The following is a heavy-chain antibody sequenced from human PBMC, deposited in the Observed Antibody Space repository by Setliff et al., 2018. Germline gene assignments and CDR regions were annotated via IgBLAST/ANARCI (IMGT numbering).Heavy chain of an antibody. D-gene: IGHD3-10*01. V-gene: IGHV3-7*01. CDR2: INPHASEK. J-gene: IGHJ4*02. CDR1: GFSYSHCW. Sequence: GGSLRLSCTASGFSYSHCWVSWVRQAPGKGLEWLASINPHASEKYYADSVKGRFAISRDNAKNSLSLQMNNLRTEDTAVYYCFGAGTCSYWGQGTLVTVSS. CDR3: FGAGTCSY.